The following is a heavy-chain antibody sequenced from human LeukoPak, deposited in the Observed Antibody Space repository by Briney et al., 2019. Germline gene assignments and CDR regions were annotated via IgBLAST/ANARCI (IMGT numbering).Heavy chain of an antibody. V-gene: IGHV3-30-3*02. CDR2: ISYDGSNK. CDR1: GFTFSSYA. Sequence: AGGSLRLSCAASGFTFSSYAMHWVRQAPGKGLEWVAVISYDGSNKYYADSVKGRFTISRDNSKNTLYLQMNSLRAEDTAVYYFAKPKKGGGSTSVYCFDIWGQGTMVTVSS. J-gene: IGHJ3*02. CDR3: AKPKKGGGSTSVYCFDI. D-gene: IGHD2-2*01.